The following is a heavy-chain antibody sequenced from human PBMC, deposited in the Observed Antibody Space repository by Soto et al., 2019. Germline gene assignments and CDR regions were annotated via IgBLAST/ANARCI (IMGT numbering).Heavy chain of an antibody. CDR1: GGSISSSSYY. CDR3: ARQASSSWHPGNFDL. V-gene: IGHV4-39*01. Sequence: QLQLQESGPGLVKPSETLSLTCTVSGGSISSSSYYWGWIRQPPGKGLEWIGSIYYSGSTYYNPSLKSRVTISVDTSKNQCSLKLSSVTAADTAVYYCARQASSSWHPGNFDLWGRGTLVTVSS. J-gene: IGHJ2*01. CDR2: IYYSGST. D-gene: IGHD6-13*01.